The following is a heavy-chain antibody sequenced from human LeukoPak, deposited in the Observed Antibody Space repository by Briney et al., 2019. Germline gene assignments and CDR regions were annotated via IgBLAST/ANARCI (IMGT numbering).Heavy chain of an antibody. CDR1: GGSFSGFY. J-gene: IGHJ5*02. Sequence: PSETLSLTCAVYGGSFSGFYWSWIRHVPGKGLEWIGEINYTGSTSYNPSLKSRVTISVDTSQNQFFLLLTSVTAADTAVYYCARVAGYLPTRWFDPWGQGTLVTVSS. V-gene: IGHV4-34*01. D-gene: IGHD6-25*01. CDR2: INYTGST. CDR3: ARVAGYLPTRWFDP.